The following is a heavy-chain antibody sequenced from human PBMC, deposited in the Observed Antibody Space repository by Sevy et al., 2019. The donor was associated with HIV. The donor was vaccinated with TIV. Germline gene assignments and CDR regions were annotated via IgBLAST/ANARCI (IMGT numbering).Heavy chain of an antibody. Sequence: GSLRLFCAASGFTFSNAWMSWVRQAPGKGLEWVGRIKSKTDGGRTDYAAPVKGRFTISRDDSKNTLYLQMNSLKTEDTAVYYCTTDPLMRFGVIGWFDPWGQGTLVTVSS. CDR1: GFTFSNAW. CDR3: TTDPLMRFGVIGWFDP. CDR2: IKSKTDGGRT. J-gene: IGHJ5*02. V-gene: IGHV3-15*01. D-gene: IGHD3-10*01.